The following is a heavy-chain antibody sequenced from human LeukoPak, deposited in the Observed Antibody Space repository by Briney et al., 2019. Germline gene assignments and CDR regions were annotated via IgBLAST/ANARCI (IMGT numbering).Heavy chain of an antibody. J-gene: IGHJ4*02. CDR1: GFIVSSNF. Sequence: GSLRLSCAASGFIVSSNFMSWVRQAPGKGLEWIGYAYYSGHTNYNSSLKSRVTMSLDTSKSQFSLRLSSVTAADTAVYFCARHPFATPFDYWGPGTLVTVSS. D-gene: IGHD2-15*01. V-gene: IGHV4-59*08. CDR2: AYYSGHT. CDR3: ARHPFATPFDY.